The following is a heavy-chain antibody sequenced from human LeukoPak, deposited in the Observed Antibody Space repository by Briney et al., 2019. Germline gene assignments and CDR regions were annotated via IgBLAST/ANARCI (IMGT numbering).Heavy chain of an antibody. CDR1: GLTFSSYG. D-gene: IGHD3-3*01. Sequence: GGSLRLSCAASGLTFSSYGMHWVRQAPGKGLEWVAFMRYDGSNKYYADSVKGRFTISRDNSKNTLYLQMNSLRAEDTAVYYCAKNYDFWSAPSGYWGQGTLVTVSS. CDR2: MRYDGSNK. V-gene: IGHV3-30*02. J-gene: IGHJ4*02. CDR3: AKNYDFWSAPSGY.